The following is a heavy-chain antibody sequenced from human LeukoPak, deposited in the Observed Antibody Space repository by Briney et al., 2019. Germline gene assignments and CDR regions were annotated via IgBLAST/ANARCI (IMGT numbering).Heavy chain of an antibody. CDR3: ARAYYDYVWGSYRLKKPSGLDY. V-gene: IGHV4-34*01. CDR2: INHSGST. D-gene: IGHD3-16*02. Sequence: SETLSLTCAVYGGSFSGYYWSWIRQPPGKGLEWIGEINHSGSTNYNPSLKSRVTISVDTSKNQFSLKLSSVTAADTAVYYCARAYYDYVWGSYRLKKPSGLDYWGQGTLVTVSS. J-gene: IGHJ4*02. CDR1: GGSFSGYY.